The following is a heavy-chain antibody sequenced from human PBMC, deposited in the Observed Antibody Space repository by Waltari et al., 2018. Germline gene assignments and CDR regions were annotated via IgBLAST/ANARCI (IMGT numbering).Heavy chain of an antibody. CDR3: ARHVLEGWSGYYNPSRWFDP. D-gene: IGHD3-3*01. V-gene: IGHV4-59*08. CDR2: IYYSGST. CDR1: GGSISSYY. Sequence: QVQLQESGPGLVKPSETLSLTCTVSGGSISSYYWSWIRQPPGKGLEWIGYIYYSGSTNYNPSLKSRVTISVDTSKNQCSLKLSSVTAADTAVYYCARHVLEGWSGYYNPSRWFDPWGQGTLVTVSS. J-gene: IGHJ5*02.